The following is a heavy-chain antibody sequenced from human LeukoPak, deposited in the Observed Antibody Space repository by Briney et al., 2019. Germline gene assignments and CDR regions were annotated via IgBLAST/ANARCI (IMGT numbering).Heavy chain of an antibody. D-gene: IGHD7-27*01. CDR2: ISSSSSYI. V-gene: IGHV3-21*01. CDR1: GFTFSSYS. Sequence: GESLKISCAASGFTFSSYSMNWVRQAPGKGLEWVSSISSSSSYIYYADSVKGRFTISRDNAKNSLYLQMNSLRAEDTAVYYCARVFMNWGFSHDYWGQGTLVTVSS. CDR3: ARVFMNWGFSHDY. J-gene: IGHJ4*02.